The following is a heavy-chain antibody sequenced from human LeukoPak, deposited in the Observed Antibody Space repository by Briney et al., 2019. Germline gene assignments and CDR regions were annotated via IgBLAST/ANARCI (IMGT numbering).Heavy chain of an antibody. J-gene: IGHJ4*02. CDR2: IRYDGTEQ. V-gene: IGHV3-33*01. D-gene: IGHD3-10*01. CDR3: ARDIWLGQNRFFDY. Sequence: GGSLRLSCAGSGFTFSRYGIHWVRQAPGKGLEWVSVIRYDGTEQSYADSVKGRFTISRDNSKNTVYLQMNSLRDEDTATYYCARDIWLGQNRFFDYWGQGTLVTVSS. CDR1: GFTFSRYG.